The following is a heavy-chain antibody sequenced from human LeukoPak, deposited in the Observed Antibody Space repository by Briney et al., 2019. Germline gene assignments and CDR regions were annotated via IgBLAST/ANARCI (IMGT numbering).Heavy chain of an antibody. CDR3: ARSRDYGAGSFDY. CDR2: IWYDGSNK. V-gene: IGHV3-33*01. CDR1: GFTFSSYG. Sequence: GGSLRLSCAASGFTFSSYGMHWVRQAPAKGLEWVAVIWYDGSNKYYADSVKGRFTISRDNSKNTLYLQMNSLRAEDTAVYYCARSRDYGAGSFDYWGQGTLVTVSS. J-gene: IGHJ4*02. D-gene: IGHD4-17*01.